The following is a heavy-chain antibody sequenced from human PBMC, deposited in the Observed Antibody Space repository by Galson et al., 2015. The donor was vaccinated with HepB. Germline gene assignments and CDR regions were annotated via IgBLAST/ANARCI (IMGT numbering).Heavy chain of an antibody. CDR1: GFTFDDYA. D-gene: IGHD6-13*01. J-gene: IGHJ4*02. CDR2: ISWNSAQT. Sequence: SLRLSCAASGFTFDDYAMHWVRQAPGKGLEWVSGISWNSAQTWYADSVKGRFTISRDNAKNSLYLQLNSLTSEDTALYFCVKDVDPFLGVAAAGWFENWGQGTPVTVTS. V-gene: IGHV3-9*01. CDR3: VKDVDPFLGVAAAGWFEN.